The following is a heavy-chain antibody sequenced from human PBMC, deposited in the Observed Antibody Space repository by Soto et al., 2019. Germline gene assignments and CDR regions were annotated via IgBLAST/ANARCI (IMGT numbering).Heavy chain of an antibody. CDR2: ISYSGNT. J-gene: IGHJ4*02. Sequence: SETLSLTCTVSGGSINSYYWGWIRQPPGKGLEWIGYISYSGNTNQNPSLQSRVTMSVVTSKNQFSLKLSSVTAADTAVYYCARVMVRGVTAYWGQGTLVTVSS. D-gene: IGHD3-10*01. V-gene: IGHV4-59*12. CDR1: GGSINSYY. CDR3: ARVMVRGVTAY.